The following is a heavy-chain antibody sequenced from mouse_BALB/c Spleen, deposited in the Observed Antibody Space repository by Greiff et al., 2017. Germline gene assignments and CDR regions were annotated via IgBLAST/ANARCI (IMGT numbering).Heavy chain of an antibody. Sequence: DVKLVESGGGLVKPGGSLKLSCAASGFTFSSYAMSWVRQTPEKRLEWVASISSGGSTYYPDSVKGRFTISRDNARNILYLQMSSLRSEDTAMYYCASAGITTAVDYWGQGTTLTGSS. V-gene: IGHV5-6-5*01. CDR3: ASAGITTAVDY. CDR1: GFTFSSYA. CDR2: ISSGGST. J-gene: IGHJ2*01. D-gene: IGHD1-2*01.